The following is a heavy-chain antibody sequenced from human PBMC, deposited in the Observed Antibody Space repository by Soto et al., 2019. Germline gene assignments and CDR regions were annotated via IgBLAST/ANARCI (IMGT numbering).Heavy chain of an antibody. CDR1: GFTFSSYS. Sequence: PGGSLRLSCAASGFTFSSYSMNWVRQAPGKGLEWVSSISSSSSYIYYADSVKGRFTISRDSAKNSLYLQMNSLRAEDTAVYYCAREDTIFGVVIGCMDVWGQGTTVTVSS. J-gene: IGHJ6*02. D-gene: IGHD3-3*01. V-gene: IGHV3-21*01. CDR2: ISSSSSYI. CDR3: AREDTIFGVVIGCMDV.